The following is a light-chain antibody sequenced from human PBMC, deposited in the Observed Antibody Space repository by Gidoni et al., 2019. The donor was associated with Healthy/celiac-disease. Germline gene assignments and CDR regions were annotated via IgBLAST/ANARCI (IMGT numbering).Light chain of an antibody. J-gene: IGKJ1*01. Sequence: IVLTHPPGTLSLSPAERATLSCRGSQSVSSSYLARYQQKPGQDPRFLLYGASSRATSIPERFSGSGAGADFTITISRLEHEDFAVYYCQQYGSSPPWTFGQGTKVEIK. V-gene: IGKV3-20*01. CDR3: QQYGSSPPWT. CDR2: GAS. CDR1: QSVSSSY.